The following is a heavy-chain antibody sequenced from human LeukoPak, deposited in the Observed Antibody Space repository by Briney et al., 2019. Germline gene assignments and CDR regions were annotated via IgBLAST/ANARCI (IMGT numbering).Heavy chain of an antibody. Sequence: GSSVKVSCKASGGTFSSYAISWVRQAPGQGLEWMGIMNPSGGSIRYAQKFQGRVTMTRDMSTSAVYMELSSLRSEDTAVYYCARDRGRLRYFDWFHDAFDIWGQGTMVTVSS. V-gene: IGHV1-46*01. CDR1: GGTFSSYA. D-gene: IGHD3-9*01. CDR3: ARDRGRLRYFDWFHDAFDI. J-gene: IGHJ3*02. CDR2: MNPSGGSI.